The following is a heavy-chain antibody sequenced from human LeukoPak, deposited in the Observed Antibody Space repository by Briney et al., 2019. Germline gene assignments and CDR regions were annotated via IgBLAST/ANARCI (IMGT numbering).Heavy chain of an antibody. Sequence: KAGGSLRLSCTPSGTSSGFSFKNAWMNWVRQAPGKGLEWVGRIDKISDGGTTAYNVPVKGRFTVSRDDSQSTVYLQMNSLKTEDTGVYYCTSTFDRCCEIVWGQGTLVTVSS. CDR3: TSTFDRCCEIV. J-gene: IGHJ4*02. D-gene: IGHD3-9*01. V-gene: IGHV3-15*07. CDR2: IDKISDGGTT. CDR1: GFSFKNAW.